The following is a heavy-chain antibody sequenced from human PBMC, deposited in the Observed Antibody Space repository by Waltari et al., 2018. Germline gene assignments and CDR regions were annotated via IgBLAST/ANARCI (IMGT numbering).Heavy chain of an antibody. CDR1: GGSISSGSYY. J-gene: IGHJ6*03. D-gene: IGHD3-22*01. CDR2: IYTSGST. Sequence: QVQLQESGPGLVKPSQTLSLTCTVSGGSISSGSYYWSWIRQPAGKGLEWIGRIYTSGSTNYNPSLKSRVTISVDTSKNQFSLKLSSVTAADTAVYYCARDRPYTYYYDSRLYYYYMDVWGKGTTVTVSS. V-gene: IGHV4-61*02. CDR3: ARDRPYTYYYDSRLYYYYMDV.